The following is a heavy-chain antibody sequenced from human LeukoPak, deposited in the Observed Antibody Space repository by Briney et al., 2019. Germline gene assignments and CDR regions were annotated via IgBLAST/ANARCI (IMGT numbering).Heavy chain of an antibody. Sequence: SETLSLTCTVSGGSINNNYRSWIRQPPGKGLEWIGYVYYNGNTNYNPSLKSRGTISVDTSKNHFSLKVRSVSAADTAVYYCARGGWSMDYWGQGTLVTVSS. D-gene: IGHD6-19*01. J-gene: IGHJ4*02. CDR1: GGSINNNY. CDR2: VYYNGNT. CDR3: ARGGWSMDY. V-gene: IGHV4-59*01.